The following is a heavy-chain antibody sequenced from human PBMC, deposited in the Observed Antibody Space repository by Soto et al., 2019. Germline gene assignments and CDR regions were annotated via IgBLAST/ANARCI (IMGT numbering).Heavy chain of an antibody. CDR1: GFTFDDYT. J-gene: IGHJ4*02. Sequence: EVQLVESGGGLVQPGRSLRLSCAASGFTFDDYTMHWVRQAPGKGLEWVSGITWNSGIIAYADSVKGRFTISRDIAKNSLYLQMDSLRAEDTALYYCAKDLTVAGSSPYFDYWGQGTLVTVSS. CDR2: ITWNSGII. D-gene: IGHD6-6*01. V-gene: IGHV3-9*01. CDR3: AKDLTVAGSSPYFDY.